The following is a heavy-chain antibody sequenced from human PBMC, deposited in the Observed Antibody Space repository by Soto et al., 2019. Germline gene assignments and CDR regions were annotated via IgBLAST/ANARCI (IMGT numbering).Heavy chain of an antibody. CDR1: GYSISSSNW. Sequence: QVQLQESGPGLVKPSDTLSLTCAVSGYSISSSNWWGWIRQHPGKGLEWIGYIYYSGTTYYNPSLKSRVTMSVDTSKTQFSLKLTSVTAVDTAVYYCARREIQGPIDSWGQGTLVTVSS. J-gene: IGHJ4*02. CDR2: IYYSGTT. D-gene: IGHD1-26*01. CDR3: ARREIQGPIDS. V-gene: IGHV4-28*01.